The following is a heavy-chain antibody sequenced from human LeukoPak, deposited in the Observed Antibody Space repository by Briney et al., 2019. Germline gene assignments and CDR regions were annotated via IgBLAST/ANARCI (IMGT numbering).Heavy chain of an antibody. CDR2: INHSGST. CDR1: GGSFSGYY. J-gene: IGHJ4*02. Sequence: SETLSLTCAVYGGSFSGYYWSWIRQPPGKGLEWIGEINHSGSTNYNPSLKSRVTISVDTSKNQFSLKLSSVTAADTAVYYCARGTRVSPFGLGPLRYFDYWGQGTLVTVSS. CDR3: ARGTRVSPFGLGPLRYFDY. D-gene: IGHD3-3*01. V-gene: IGHV4-34*01.